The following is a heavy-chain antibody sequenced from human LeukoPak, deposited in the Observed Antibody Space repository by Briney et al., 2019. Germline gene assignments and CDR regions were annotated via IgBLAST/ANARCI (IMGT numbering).Heavy chain of an antibody. Sequence: PGGSLRLSCAASGFTFDDYAMHWVRQAPGKGLEWVSGISWNSGSIGYADSVKGRFTISRDNAKNSLYLQMNSLRAEDTALYYCAKDRHYDSSGYYGGTLDYWGQGTLVTVSS. J-gene: IGHJ4*02. CDR3: AKDRHYDSSGYYGGTLDY. V-gene: IGHV3-9*01. CDR2: ISWNSGSI. D-gene: IGHD3-22*01. CDR1: GFTFDDYA.